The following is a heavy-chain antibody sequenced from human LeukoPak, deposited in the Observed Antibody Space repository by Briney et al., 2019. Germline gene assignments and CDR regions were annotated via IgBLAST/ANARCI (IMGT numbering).Heavy chain of an antibody. CDR3: ARVIYGSGSYEGPIDY. J-gene: IGHJ4*02. D-gene: IGHD3-10*01. CDR1: GFTFSSYA. CDR2: ISYDGSNK. V-gene: IGHV3-30-3*01. Sequence: PGGSLRLSCAASGFTFSSYAMHWVRQAPGKGLEWVAVISYDGSNKYYADSVKGRFTISRDNSKNTLYLQMNSLRAEDTAVYYCARVIYGSGSYEGPIDYWGQGTLVTVSS.